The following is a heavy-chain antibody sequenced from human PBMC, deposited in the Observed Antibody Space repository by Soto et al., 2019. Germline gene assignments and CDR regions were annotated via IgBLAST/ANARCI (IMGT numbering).Heavy chain of an antibody. CDR1: GASISSSNW. V-gene: IGHV4-4*02. J-gene: IGHJ6*02. CDR3: ARDFSGQLVRAYGMDV. CDR2: IWRSGNT. D-gene: IGHD6-6*01. Sequence: QVRLQESGPGLVKPSGTLSLTCAVSGASISSSNWWNWVRQTPGKGPEWIGQIWRSGNTNYNPSLKSRVTISIDKSKNEFFLNLTSVTAADTAVYYCARDFSGQLVRAYGMDVWGQGTTVSVSS.